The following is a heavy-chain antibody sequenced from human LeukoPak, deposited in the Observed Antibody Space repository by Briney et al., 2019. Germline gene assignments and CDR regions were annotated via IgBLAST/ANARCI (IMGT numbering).Heavy chain of an antibody. CDR2: IYSGGST. V-gene: IGHV3-53*04. CDR1: GFSVINNY. CDR3: ARAIAARGLNYYGLDV. D-gene: IGHD6-6*01. J-gene: IGHJ6*02. Sequence: PGGSLRLSCAASGFSVINNYMSWVRQAPGKGLEWVSVIYSGGSTLYADSVVGRFTISRHNSKNTLFLQMDNLGTDDTAVYFCARAIAARGLNYYGLDVWGQGTTVTVSS.